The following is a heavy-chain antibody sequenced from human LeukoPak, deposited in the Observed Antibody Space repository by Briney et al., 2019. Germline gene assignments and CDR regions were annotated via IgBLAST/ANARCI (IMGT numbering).Heavy chain of an antibody. J-gene: IGHJ4*02. Sequence: SETLSLTCTVSGGSISSYYWSWIREPPGKGLEWIGYIYYSGSTEYNPSLKSRVTMSVDTSKNQFSLKLSSVTAADTAVYYCARYFCTGGTFYHFEYWGQGTLVTVSS. V-gene: IGHV4-59*01. CDR2: IYYSGST. D-gene: IGHD2-8*02. CDR3: ARYFCTGGTFYHFEY. CDR1: GGSISSYY.